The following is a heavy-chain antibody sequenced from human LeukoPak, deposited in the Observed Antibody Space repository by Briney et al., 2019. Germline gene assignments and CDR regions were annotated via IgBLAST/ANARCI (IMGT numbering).Heavy chain of an antibody. D-gene: IGHD1-26*01. Sequence: ASVKVSSKASGYTFTDYYMHWVQHAPGKGVEWMGRVDPEDGETIYAEKFQGRVTITADTSTDTAYMELSSLRSEDTAVYYCATGPSVSYSYWGQGTLVTVSS. CDR1: GYTFTDYY. CDR3: ATGPSVSYSY. V-gene: IGHV1-69-2*01. CDR2: VDPEDGET. J-gene: IGHJ4*02.